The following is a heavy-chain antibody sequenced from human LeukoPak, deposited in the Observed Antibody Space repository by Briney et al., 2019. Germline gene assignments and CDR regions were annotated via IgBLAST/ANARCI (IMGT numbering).Heavy chain of an antibody. Sequence: PGGSLRLSCAASGFTFSDYYMSWIRQAPGKGLEWVSYISSSGSTIYYADSVKGRFTISRDNAKNSLYPQMNSLRAEDTAVYYCARDFQVYSYVGFDYWGQGTLVTVSS. V-gene: IGHV3-11*01. CDR2: ISSSGSTI. D-gene: IGHD5-18*01. CDR3: ARDFQVYSYVGFDY. J-gene: IGHJ4*02. CDR1: GFTFSDYY.